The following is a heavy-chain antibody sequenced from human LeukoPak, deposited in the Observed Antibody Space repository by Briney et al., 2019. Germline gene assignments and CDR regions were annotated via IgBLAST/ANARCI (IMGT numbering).Heavy chain of an antibody. D-gene: IGHD5-12*01. V-gene: IGHV1-69*04. Sequence: GASVKVSCKASGCTFSSYTISWVRQAPGQGLGWVGRIIPILGIANYAQKFQSRVTTIADKSTSTAYMELSSLRSEDTAAYYCARDLDPYSGYDPRYDYWGQGTLVTVSS. CDR2: IIPILGIA. J-gene: IGHJ4*02. CDR1: GCTFSSYT. CDR3: ARDLDPYSGYDPRYDY.